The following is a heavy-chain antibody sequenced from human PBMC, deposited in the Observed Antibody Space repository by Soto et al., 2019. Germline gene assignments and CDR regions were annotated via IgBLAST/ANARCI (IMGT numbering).Heavy chain of an antibody. CDR3: AREGGVLLWYSSRTSENYYYYGMDV. CDR1: GYTFTSYG. Sequence: ASVKVSCKASGYTFTSYGISWVRQAPGQGLEWMGWISAYNGNTNYAQKLQGRVTMTTDTSTSTAYMELRSLRSDDTAVYYCAREGGVLLWYSSRTSENYYYYGMDVWGQGTTVTVSS. D-gene: IGHD3-10*01. CDR2: ISAYNGNT. V-gene: IGHV1-18*01. J-gene: IGHJ6*02.